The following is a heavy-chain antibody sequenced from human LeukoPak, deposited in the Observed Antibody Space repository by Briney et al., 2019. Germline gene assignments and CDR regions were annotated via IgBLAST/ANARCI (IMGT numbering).Heavy chain of an antibody. CDR1: GYTFTSYG. CDR3: ARGSGSGWYRYYFDY. D-gene: IGHD6-19*01. J-gene: IGHJ4*02. CDR2: ISAYNGNT. Sequence: AASVKVSCKASGYTFTSYGISWVRQAPGQGLEWMGWISAYNGNTNYAQKLQGRVTMTTDTSTSTAYMELRSLRSDDTAVYYCARGSGSGWYRYYFDYWGQGTLVTVSS. V-gene: IGHV1-18*01.